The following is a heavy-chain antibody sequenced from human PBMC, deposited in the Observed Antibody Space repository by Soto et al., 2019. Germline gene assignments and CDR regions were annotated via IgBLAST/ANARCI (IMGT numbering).Heavy chain of an antibody. D-gene: IGHD6-19*01. V-gene: IGHV3-23*01. CDR2: ISGSGGST. CDR1: GFTFSSHA. J-gene: IGHJ4*02. CDR3: ASRSSGWYFDY. Sequence: GGSLRLSCAASGFTFSSHAINWVRQGPGKGLEWVSVISGSGGSTYYADSVKGRFTISRDNSKNTLYLQMNSLRAEDTAVYYCASRSSGWYFDYWGQGTLVTVSS.